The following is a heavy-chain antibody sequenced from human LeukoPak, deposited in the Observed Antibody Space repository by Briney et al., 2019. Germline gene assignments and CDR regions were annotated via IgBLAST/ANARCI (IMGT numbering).Heavy chain of an antibody. V-gene: IGHV3-9*01. CDR1: GFTFDDYA. Sequence: GGSLRLSCAASGFTFDDYAMHWVRQAPGNGLEWVSGISWNSGSIGYADSVKGRFTISRDNAKNSLYLQMNSLSAEDTALYYCAKDLRGSHAFDIWGQGTMVTVSS. J-gene: IGHJ3*02. CDR2: ISWNSGSI. D-gene: IGHD4-17*01. CDR3: AKDLRGSHAFDI.